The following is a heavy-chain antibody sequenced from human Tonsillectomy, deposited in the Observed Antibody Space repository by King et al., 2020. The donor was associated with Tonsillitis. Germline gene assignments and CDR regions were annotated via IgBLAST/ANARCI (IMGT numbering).Heavy chain of an antibody. CDR2: ISYDGSNK. CDR3: ARDQRSXWLNYYYYGMDV. V-gene: IGHV3-30-3*01. CDR1: GFTFSSYA. J-gene: IGHJ6*02. Sequence: VQLVESGGGVVQPGRSLRLSCAASGFTFSSYAMHWVRQAPGKGLEWVAVISYDGSNKYYADSVKGRFTISRDNSKNTLYLQMNSLRAEDTAVYYCARDQRSXWLNYYYYGMDVWGQGTTVTVSS. D-gene: IGHD1-26*01.